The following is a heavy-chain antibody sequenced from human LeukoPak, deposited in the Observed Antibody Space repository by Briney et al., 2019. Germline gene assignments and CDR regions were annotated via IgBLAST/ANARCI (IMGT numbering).Heavy chain of an antibody. J-gene: IGHJ4*02. CDR1: GGTFSSYA. CDR2: IIPIFGTA. Sequence: GSSVKVSCKASGGTFSSYAISWVRQAPGQGLEWMGGIIPIFGTANYAQKFQGRVTITTDESTSTVYMELSSLRSEDTAVYYCARGRDGYNPHYYFDYWGQGTLVTVSS. D-gene: IGHD5-24*01. V-gene: IGHV1-69*05. CDR3: ARGRDGYNPHYYFDY.